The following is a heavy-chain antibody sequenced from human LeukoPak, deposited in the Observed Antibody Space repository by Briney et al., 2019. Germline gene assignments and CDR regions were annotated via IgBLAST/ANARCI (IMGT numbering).Heavy chain of an antibody. J-gene: IGHJ5*02. V-gene: IGHV1-3*01. CDR2: INAGNGNT. Sequence: ASVKVSCKASGYTFTSYAMHWVRQAPGQRLEWMGWINAGNGNTKYSQKFQGRVTITRDTSASTAYMELSSLRSEDTAVYYCARGWRCSGGSCYLGDWFDPWGQGTLVTVSS. CDR3: ARGWRCSGGSCYLGDWFDP. D-gene: IGHD2-15*01. CDR1: GYTFTSYA.